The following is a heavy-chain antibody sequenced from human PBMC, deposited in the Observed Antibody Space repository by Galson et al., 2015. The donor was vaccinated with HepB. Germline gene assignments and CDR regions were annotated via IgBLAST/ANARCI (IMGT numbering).Heavy chain of an antibody. J-gene: IGHJ3*02. CDR1: GYTFRNFV. Sequence: SVKVSCKASGYTFRNFVINWVRQAPGQGLDWMGRISVYNGDTSFAQNLQLRVTLTTDTSSNTAYMELRSLRPDDTALYYCAREGYGGIDAFDIWGQGTMVIVSS. V-gene: IGHV1-18*04. CDR3: AREGYGGIDAFDI. CDR2: ISVYNGDT. D-gene: IGHD4-23*01.